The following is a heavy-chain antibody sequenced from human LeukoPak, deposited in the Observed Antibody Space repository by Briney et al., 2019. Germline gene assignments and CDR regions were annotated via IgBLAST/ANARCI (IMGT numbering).Heavy chain of an antibody. CDR2: ISGSGGGT. V-gene: IGHV3-23*01. CDR1: GFTFSSYA. D-gene: IGHD2-2*01. Sequence: GGSLRLSCAASGFTFSSYAISWVRQAPGKGLEWVSAISGSGGGTYYADSVKGRFTISRDNSKNTLYLQMNSPRAEDTAVYYCAKTGGRYCSSTSCYLFDYWGQGTLVTVSS. J-gene: IGHJ4*02. CDR3: AKTGGRYCSSTSCYLFDY.